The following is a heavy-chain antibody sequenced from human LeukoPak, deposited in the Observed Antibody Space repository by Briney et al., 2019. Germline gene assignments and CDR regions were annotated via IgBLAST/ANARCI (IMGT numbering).Heavy chain of an antibody. D-gene: IGHD5-18*01. Sequence: ASVKVSCKASGDTFTSNYMHWVRPAPGQGLEWMGVINPSGGSTSYAQKFQGRVAMTRDTSTTTVYMELSSLRSEDTAMYFCASGYSYASYFDYWGQGTLVTVSS. J-gene: IGHJ4*02. CDR2: INPSGGST. CDR1: GDTFTSNY. CDR3: ASGYSYASYFDY. V-gene: IGHV1-46*01.